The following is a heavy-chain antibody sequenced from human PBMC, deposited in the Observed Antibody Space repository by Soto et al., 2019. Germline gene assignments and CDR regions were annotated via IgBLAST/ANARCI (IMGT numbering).Heavy chain of an antibody. V-gene: IGHV1-3*01. J-gene: IGHJ6*02. CDR1: GYTFTGYA. CDR3: ARVATTVLYYGMDV. D-gene: IGHD5-12*01. Sequence: ASVKVSCKASGYTFTGYAMRWVRQAPGQRLERMGWINAGNGNTKYSQKFQGRVTITRDTSASTAYMELSSLRSEDTAVYYCARVATTVLYYGMDVWGQGTTVTVS. CDR2: INAGNGNT.